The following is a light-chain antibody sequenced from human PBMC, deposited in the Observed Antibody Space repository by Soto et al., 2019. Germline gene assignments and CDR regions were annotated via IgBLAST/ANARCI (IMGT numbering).Light chain of an antibody. CDR2: GAS. CDR1: QSVSSSY. J-gene: IGKJ3*01. V-gene: IGKV3-20*01. Sequence: IVLTQSPATLSFXXVXXXXXXXISIQSVSSSYLAWYQQKPGQAPRLLIYGASSRATGIPDRFSGSGSGTDFTLTISRLEPEDFAVYYCQQYGSSPPVTFGPGTKVDIK. CDR3: QQYGSSPPVT.